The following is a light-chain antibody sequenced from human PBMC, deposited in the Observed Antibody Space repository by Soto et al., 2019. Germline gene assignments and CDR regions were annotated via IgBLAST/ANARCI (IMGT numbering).Light chain of an antibody. Sequence: EIVLTQSPGTLSLSPGERATLSCRASQSVSSSYLAWYQQKPGQAPGLLIYGASSRATGIPDRFSGSGSGTDFTLNISRLEPEDFAVYYCQQYGSSTITFGQGTRLEIK. V-gene: IGKV3-20*01. CDR3: QQYGSSTIT. CDR2: GAS. CDR1: QSVSSSY. J-gene: IGKJ5*01.